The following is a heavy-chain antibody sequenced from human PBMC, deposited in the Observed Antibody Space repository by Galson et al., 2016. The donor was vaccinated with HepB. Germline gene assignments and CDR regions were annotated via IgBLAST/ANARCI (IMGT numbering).Heavy chain of an antibody. J-gene: IGHJ5*02. V-gene: IGHV4-59*01. CDR1: GGSINSYY. Sequence: ETLSLTCSVSGGSINSYYWSWIRQPPGKGLEWIGYIYYSGATNYSPSLNSRVTMSVDTSKNQFSLKLSSVTAADTAVHYCARGERWLQFYNQLDPWGQGTLVTVSS. CDR2: IYYSGAT. CDR3: ARGERWLQFYNQLDP. D-gene: IGHD5-24*01.